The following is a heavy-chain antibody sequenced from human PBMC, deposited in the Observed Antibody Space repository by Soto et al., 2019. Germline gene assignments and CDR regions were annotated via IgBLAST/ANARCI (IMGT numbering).Heavy chain of an antibody. CDR1: GFSFSDYF. J-gene: IGHJ5*02. Sequence: ASVKVSCKASGFSFSDYFMHWVRQAPGQGLEWMGIINPSGDSRNYAQKFQGQVTISADRSTSTVFLQWASLKASDTAVYFCARKDKSGYFNWFDPWGQGTLVTVSS. V-gene: IGHV1-46*01. CDR2: INPSGDSR. CDR3: ARKDKSGYFNWFDP. D-gene: IGHD3-22*01.